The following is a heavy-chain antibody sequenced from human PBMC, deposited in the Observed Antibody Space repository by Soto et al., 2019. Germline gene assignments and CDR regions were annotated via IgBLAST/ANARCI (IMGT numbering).Heavy chain of an antibody. Sequence: RGSLGISCAASGFTFSSYGMHLVRQAPGKGLEWVAVISYDGSNKYYADSVKGRFTISRDNSKNTLYLQMNSLRAEDTAVYYCAKDTRLYFYGYYDY. V-gene: IGHV3-30*18. J-gene: IGHJ6*01. CDR1: GFTFSSYG. CDR3: AKDTRLYFYGYYDY. CDR2: ISYDGSNK. D-gene: IGHD3-10*01.